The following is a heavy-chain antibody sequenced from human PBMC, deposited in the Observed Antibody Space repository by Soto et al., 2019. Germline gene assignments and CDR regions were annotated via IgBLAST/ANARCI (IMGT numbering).Heavy chain of an antibody. CDR3: ARDLWGYCGTDCYPLDV. CDR2: LYNTGST. D-gene: IGHD2-21*02. Sequence: QVRLQESGPGLVKPSETLSLTCTVSGGSISRYYWSWIRQPPGKGLEWIGYLYNTGSTIYNPSLKSRVTISVDTPKNQFSLKLNSLTAADTAVYYCARDLWGYCGTDCYPLDVWGPGTTVTLSS. CDR1: GGSISRYY. V-gene: IGHV4-59*01. J-gene: IGHJ6*02.